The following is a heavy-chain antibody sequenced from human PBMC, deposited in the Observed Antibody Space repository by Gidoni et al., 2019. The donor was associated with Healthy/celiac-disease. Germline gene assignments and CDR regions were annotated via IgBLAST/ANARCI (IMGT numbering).Heavy chain of an antibody. CDR1: GFTFSSYG. J-gene: IGHJ3*02. CDR3: AKASIYYYVSDAFDI. Sequence: QVQLVESGGGVVQPGRSLRLSCAAYGFTFSSYGMHWVRQAPGKGLELVAVISYDGSNKYYADSVKGRFTISRDNSKNTLYLQMNSLRAEDTAVYYCAKASIYYYVSDAFDIWGQGTMVTVSS. D-gene: IGHD3-10*02. CDR2: ISYDGSNK. V-gene: IGHV3-30*18.